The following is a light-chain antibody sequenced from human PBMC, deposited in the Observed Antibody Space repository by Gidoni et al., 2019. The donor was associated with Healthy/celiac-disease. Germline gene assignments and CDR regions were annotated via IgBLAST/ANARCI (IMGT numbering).Light chain of an antibody. V-gene: IGKV1-39*01. CDR2: AAS. J-gene: IGKJ2*01. CDR1: QSISSY. CDR3: QQSYSKT. Sequence: DIQMTQSPSSLSASVGDRVTITCRASQSISSYLNWYQQKPGKAPKLLIYAASSLQSGVPSRFSGSGSGTDFTLTISSLQLEDFATYYCQQSYSKTFGQGTKLEIK.